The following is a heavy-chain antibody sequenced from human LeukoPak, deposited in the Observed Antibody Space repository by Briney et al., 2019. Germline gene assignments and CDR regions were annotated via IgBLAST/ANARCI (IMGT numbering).Heavy chain of an antibody. Sequence: GGSLRLSCAASGFTFSSYAMSWVRQAPGQGLEWVSVISGSGGSTYYADSVKGRFTISRDNSKNTLYLHMSSLRVEDTAVYYCAKDQSITMIVVVISWGPDYWGQGTLVTVSS. D-gene: IGHD3-22*01. CDR1: GFTFSSYA. V-gene: IGHV3-23*01. J-gene: IGHJ4*02. CDR3: AKDQSITMIVVVISWGPDY. CDR2: ISGSGGST.